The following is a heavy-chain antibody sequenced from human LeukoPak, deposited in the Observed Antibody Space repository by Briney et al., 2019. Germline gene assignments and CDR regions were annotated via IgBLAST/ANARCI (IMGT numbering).Heavy chain of an antibody. CDR1: GFTFSSYW. CDR3: ARVSYYYDSSGYYGGYWYFDL. Sequence: GGSLRLSCAASGFTFSSYWMHWVRQAPGKGLVWVSRINSDGSSTSYADSVKGRFTISRDNSKNTLYLQMNSLRAEDTAVYYCARVSYYYDSSGYYGGYWYFDLWGRGTLVTVSS. V-gene: IGHV3-74*01. J-gene: IGHJ2*01. D-gene: IGHD3-22*01. CDR2: INSDGSST.